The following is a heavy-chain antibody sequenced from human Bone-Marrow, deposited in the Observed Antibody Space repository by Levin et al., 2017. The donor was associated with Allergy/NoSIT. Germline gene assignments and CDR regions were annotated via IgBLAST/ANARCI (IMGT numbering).Heavy chain of an antibody. CDR2: VFHSGNT. V-gene: IGHV4-59*01. CDR3: ARDLGIMEGFFDL. Sequence: SQTLSLTCTVSDGSFNDSYWGWLRQPPGKGLEWIGSVFHSGNTNSNPSLKSRVTISVDTSKNQFSLKLTSVTAADTAVYYCARDLGIMEGFFDLWGRGTLVTVSS. CDR1: DGSFNDSY. D-gene: IGHD1-1*01. J-gene: IGHJ2*01.